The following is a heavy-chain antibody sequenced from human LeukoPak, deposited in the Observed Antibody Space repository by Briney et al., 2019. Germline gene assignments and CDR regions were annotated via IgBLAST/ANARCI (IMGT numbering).Heavy chain of an antibody. V-gene: IGHV3-7*01. CDR1: GFTFRNYG. J-gene: IGHJ4*02. CDR2: IKKTGSET. D-gene: IGHD2-15*01. Sequence: PGGSLRLSCAASGFTFRNYGMHWVRQAPGKGLEWVAYIKKTGSETYYVDSVKGRFTITRDNTRNSLFLQMYSLRAEDTAVYFCAREDGYCSGGNCYSYFDSWGQGTLVTVSS. CDR3: AREDGYCSGGNCYSYFDS.